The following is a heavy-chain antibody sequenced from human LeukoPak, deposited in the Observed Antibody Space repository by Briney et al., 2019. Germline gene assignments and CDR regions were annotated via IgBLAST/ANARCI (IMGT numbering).Heavy chain of an antibody. D-gene: IGHD3-10*01. Sequence: GGSLRLSCAASGFTFSDYYMSWIRQAPGKGLEWVSYISSSGSTIYYADSVKGRFTISRDNAKNSLYLQMNSLRAEDTAVYYCARVYGSGSYALYYYYYMDVWGKGTTVTISS. CDR3: ARVYGSGSYALYYYYYMDV. J-gene: IGHJ6*03. V-gene: IGHV3-11*01. CDR2: ISSSGSTI. CDR1: GFTFSDYY.